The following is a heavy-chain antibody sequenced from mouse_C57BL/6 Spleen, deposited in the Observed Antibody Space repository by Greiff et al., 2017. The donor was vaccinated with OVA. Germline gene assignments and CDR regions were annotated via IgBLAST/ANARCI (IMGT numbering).Heavy chain of an antibody. V-gene: IGHV1-53*01. CDR1: GYTFTSYW. Sequence: QVHVKQPGTELVKPGASVKLSCKASGYTFTSYWMHWVKQRPGQGLEWIGNINPSNGGTNYNEKFKSKATLTVDKSSSTAYMQLSSLTSEDSAVYYCARSRYYGTLYWYFDVWGTGTTVTVSS. J-gene: IGHJ1*03. D-gene: IGHD2-1*01. CDR2: INPSNGGT. CDR3: ARSRYYGTLYWYFDV.